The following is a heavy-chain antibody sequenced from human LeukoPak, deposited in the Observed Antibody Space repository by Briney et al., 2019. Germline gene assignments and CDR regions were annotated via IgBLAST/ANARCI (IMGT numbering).Heavy chain of an antibody. V-gene: IGHV3-30*18. Sequence: GGSLRLSCAASGFTFSSYGMHWVRQAPGKGLEWVAVISYDGSNKYYADSVKGRFTISRDNSKNTLYLQMNSLRAEDTAVYYCAKDTRDYYYMDVWGKGTTVTVSS. D-gene: IGHD2-2*01. CDR3: AKDTRDYYYMDV. CDR2: ISYDGSNK. J-gene: IGHJ6*03. CDR1: GFTFSSYG.